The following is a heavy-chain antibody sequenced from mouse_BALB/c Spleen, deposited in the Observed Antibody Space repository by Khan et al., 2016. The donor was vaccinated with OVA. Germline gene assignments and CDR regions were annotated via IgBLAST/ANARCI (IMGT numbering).Heavy chain of an antibody. D-gene: IGHD2-2*01. J-gene: IGHJ3*01. V-gene: IGHV2-3*01. Sequence: QMQLKQSGPGLVAPSQSLSITCTVSGLSLTNYGISWIRQPPGKGLEWLGVIWGDGSTNYHSALISRLSINKDNSKSQVFLKLNSLQTDDTATYXCAIIYYGSDWFTNWGQGTLVTVSA. CDR2: IWGDGST. CDR1: GLSLTNYG. CDR3: AIIYYGSDWFTN.